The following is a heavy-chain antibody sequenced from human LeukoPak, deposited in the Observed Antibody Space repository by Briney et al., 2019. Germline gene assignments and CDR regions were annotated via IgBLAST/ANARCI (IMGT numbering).Heavy chain of an antibody. CDR1: GFTFSSYG. CDR2: IRYDGSIK. D-gene: IGHD3-10*01. CDR3: AKDYYYGSGSYPKNTFDY. V-gene: IGHV3-30*02. J-gene: IGHJ4*02. Sequence: PEGSLRLSCAASGFTFSSYGMHWVRQAPGKGLEWVTFIRYDGSIKYYADSVKGRFTISRDNSKNTLYLQMNSLRAEDTAVYYCAKDYYYGSGSYPKNTFDYWGQGTLVTVSS.